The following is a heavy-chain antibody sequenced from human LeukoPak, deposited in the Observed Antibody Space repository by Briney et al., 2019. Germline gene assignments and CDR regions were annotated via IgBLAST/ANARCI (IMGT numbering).Heavy chain of an antibody. J-gene: IGHJ6*02. CDR2: FDPEDGET. CDR3: ATQESYYYYYGMDV. Sequence: ASVKVSCKVSGYTLTELSMHWVRQAPGKGLEWMGGFDPEDGETIYAQKFQGRVTMTEDTSTDTAYMELSSLRSEDTAVYYCATQESYYYYYGMDVWGQGTTVTVSS. V-gene: IGHV1-24*01. CDR1: GYTLTELS.